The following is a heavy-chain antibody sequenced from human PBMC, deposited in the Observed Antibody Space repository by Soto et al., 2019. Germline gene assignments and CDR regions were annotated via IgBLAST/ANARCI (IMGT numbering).Heavy chain of an antibody. V-gene: IGHV4-30-2*01. Sequence: PSETLSLTCAVSGGSISSGGYSWSWIRQPPGKGLEWIGYIYHSGSTYYNPSLKSRVTISVDRSKNQLSLKLSSVTAADTAVYYCARVLLGFGGGAAFDIWGQEKMVPV. CDR2: IYHSGST. CDR1: GGSISSGGYS. D-gene: IGHD2-21*01. J-gene: IGHJ3*02. CDR3: ARVLLGFGGGAAFDI.